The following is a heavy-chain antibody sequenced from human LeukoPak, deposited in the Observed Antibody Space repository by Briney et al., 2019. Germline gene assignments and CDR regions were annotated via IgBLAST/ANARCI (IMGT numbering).Heavy chain of an antibody. CDR3: AKDWYYYGSGTFIPSN. D-gene: IGHD3-10*01. CDR1: GFKFSSYG. J-gene: IGHJ4*02. V-gene: IGHV3-30*18. CDR2: LSYDGSNQ. Sequence: GGSLRLSCAASGFKFSSYGMRWVRQAPGKGLEWVASLSYDGSNQHYADSVKGRFTISRDNSKNTLYLQMKSLRAEDTAVYYCAKDWYYYGSGTFIPSNWGQGTLVTVSS.